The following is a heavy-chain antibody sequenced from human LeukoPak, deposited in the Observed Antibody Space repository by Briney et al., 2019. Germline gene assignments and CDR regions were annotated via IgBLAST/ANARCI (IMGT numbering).Heavy chain of an antibody. CDR2: TNHSGRT. V-gene: IGHV4-34*01. CDR3: ARGDIVVVVAATGTGDFDY. Sequence: PSENLSRNCAVYAGSFSGYYWSWIRQPPGHGLEWFGKTNHSGRTDYNPSIKSRVTISVDASKNQFSLKLSSVTAAETAVYYCARGDIVVVVAATGTGDFDYWGQGTLVTVSS. J-gene: IGHJ4*02. D-gene: IGHD2-15*01. CDR1: AGSFSGYY.